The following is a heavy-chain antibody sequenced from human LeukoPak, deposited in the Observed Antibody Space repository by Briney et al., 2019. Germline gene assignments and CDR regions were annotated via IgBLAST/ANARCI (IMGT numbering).Heavy chain of an antibody. J-gene: IGHJ6*04. CDR2: ILSRDTVT. CDR3: ARHGIYGCSRTGCYTFYYYYGMDV. V-gene: IGHV5-51*01. Sequence: GESLKISRKGSGYSFMDYWIGWVRQMPGKGPGGVGIILSRDTVTKYNPSFQGQVTISVDKSINTAYVQCSRLKASDTAMYYCARHGIYGCSRTGCYTFYYYYGMDVWGKGTTVTVSS. D-gene: IGHD2-2*02. CDR1: GYSFMDYW.